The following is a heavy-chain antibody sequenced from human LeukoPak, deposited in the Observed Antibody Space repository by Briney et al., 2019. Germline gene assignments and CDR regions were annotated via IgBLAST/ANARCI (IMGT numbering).Heavy chain of an antibody. J-gene: IGHJ4*02. CDR3: GRAMEVYQLLPDY. V-gene: IGHV3-33*01. D-gene: IGHD2-2*01. CDR1: GFTFSSYG. CDR2: IWYDGSDK. Sequence: GGSLRLSCAASGFTFSSYGMHWVRQAPGKGLEWVAVIWYDGSDKYYADSVKGRFTISRDNSNNTMHLQMNSLRAEDTAVYYCGRAMEVYQLLPDYWGQGTLVTVSS.